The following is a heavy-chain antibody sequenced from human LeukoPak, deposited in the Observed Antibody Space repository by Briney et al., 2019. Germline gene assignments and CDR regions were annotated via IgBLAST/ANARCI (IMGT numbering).Heavy chain of an antibody. CDR1: GFIFTSFW. J-gene: IGHJ6*04. D-gene: IGHD2-15*01. CDR2: IKEDGSEK. CDR3: ARDRFGGMDV. V-gene: IGHV3-7*01. Sequence: PGGSLRLSCEASGFIFTSFWMSWVRQAPGKGLEWVANIKEDGSEKYHVDSVKGRFIISRDDAKRSVHLQMNSPRAEDSAVYYCARDRFGGMDVWGKGTSVTVSS.